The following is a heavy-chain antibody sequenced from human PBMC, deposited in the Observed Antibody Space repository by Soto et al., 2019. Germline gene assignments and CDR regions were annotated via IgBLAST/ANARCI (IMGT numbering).Heavy chain of an antibody. Sequence: QVQLVESGGGVVQPGRSLRLSCAASGFTFSSYSMHWVRQAPGKWLEWVAAMSFDGNSKYFADSVKGRFTISRDNSKNTLSLQMNSLGADDSAVYYCARGRSVIDHDDFEYWGQGNLVTVSS. J-gene: IGHJ4*02. CDR3: ARGRSVIDHDDFEY. CDR2: MSFDGNSK. D-gene: IGHD2-21*01. CDR1: GFTFSSYS. V-gene: IGHV3-30-3*01.